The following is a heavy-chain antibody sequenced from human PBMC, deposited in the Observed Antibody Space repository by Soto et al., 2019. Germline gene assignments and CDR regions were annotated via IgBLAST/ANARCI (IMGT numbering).Heavy chain of an antibody. J-gene: IGHJ6*03. Sequence: SETLSVTCTVSGGSISGYYWSWIRQPPGKGLEWIGYIYYSGSTNYNPSLQSRVTISVDTSKNQFSLKLSSVTAADTAVYYCARARDTIFGDYYYYYMDVWGKGTTVTVSS. D-gene: IGHD3-3*01. CDR3: ARARDTIFGDYYYYYMDV. V-gene: IGHV4-59*01. CDR2: IYYSGST. CDR1: GGSISGYY.